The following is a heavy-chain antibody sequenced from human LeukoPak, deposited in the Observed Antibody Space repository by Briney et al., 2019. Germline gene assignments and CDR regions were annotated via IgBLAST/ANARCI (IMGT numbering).Heavy chain of an antibody. D-gene: IGHD3-22*01. J-gene: IGHJ4*02. CDR2: LGGRGVLT. V-gene: IGHV3-23*01. CDR1: GFTFSSYA. Sequence: GGSLRLSCAASGFTFSSYAMHWVRQAPGKGLEWVSTLGGRGVLTYYADSVRGRFTVSRDNSKNTLYLQMNSLRAEDTAVYYCARRDGSGYYALDYWGQGFLVTVSS. CDR3: ARRDGSGYYALDY.